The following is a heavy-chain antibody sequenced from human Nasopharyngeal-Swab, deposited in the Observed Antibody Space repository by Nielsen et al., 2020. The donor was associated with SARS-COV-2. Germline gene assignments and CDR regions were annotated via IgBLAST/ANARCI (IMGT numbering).Heavy chain of an antibody. J-gene: IGHJ6*02. CDR1: GFTVSSTY. CDR3: ASKAELGSGNYYYYYYYGLDV. CDR2: IYSDGSA. D-gene: IGHD3-3*01. V-gene: IGHV3-66*01. Sequence: GESLKISCAASGFTVSSTYMTWVRQAPGKGLEWISVIYSDGSAYYADSVKVRFTISRDNSDNTLFLEMNSLRDEDTAVYYCASKAELGSGNYYYYYYYGLDVWGQGTTVTVSS.